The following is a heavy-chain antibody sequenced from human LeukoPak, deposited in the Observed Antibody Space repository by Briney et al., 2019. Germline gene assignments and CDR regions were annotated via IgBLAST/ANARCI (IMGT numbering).Heavy chain of an antibody. D-gene: IGHD1-1*01. CDR2: IYYSGST. CDR1: GGSISSGDYY. J-gene: IGHJ4*02. CDR3: ARAFNDAPSALSLDY. V-gene: IGHV4-30-4*01. Sequence: PSETLSLTCTVSGGSISSGDYYWSWIRQPPGKGLEWSGYIYYSGSTYYNPSLKSRVTISVDTSKNQFSLKLSSVTAADTAVYYCARAFNDAPSALSLDYWGQGTRVTVSS.